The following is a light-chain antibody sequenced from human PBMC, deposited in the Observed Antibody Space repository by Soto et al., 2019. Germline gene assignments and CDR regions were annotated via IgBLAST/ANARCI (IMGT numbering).Light chain of an antibody. CDR2: DAI. CDR3: QQRSNWPSVT. V-gene: IGKV3-11*01. Sequence: IVLTQSPATLSLSPGERATLSCRASQSVATYLAWYQQKPGQAPRLLIYDAINRATGIPARFSGSGSGTDFTLTISSLEPEDFAVYYCQQRSNWPSVTFGGGTKVEL. J-gene: IGKJ4*01. CDR1: QSVATY.